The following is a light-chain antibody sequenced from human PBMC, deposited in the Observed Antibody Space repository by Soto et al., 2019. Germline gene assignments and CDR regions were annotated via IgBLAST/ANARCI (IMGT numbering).Light chain of an antibody. J-gene: IGLJ2*01. V-gene: IGLV2-14*01. CDR3: SSYTSSSTSLV. CDR1: SSDVGGYNY. CDR2: DVS. Sequence: QSALTQPASVSGSPGQSITISCTGTSSDVGGYNYVSWYQQHPGKAPKLMIYDVSNRPSGVSNRFSXSKSGXTASXTISGLQAEDEADYYCSSYTSSSTSLVFGGGTKLTVL.